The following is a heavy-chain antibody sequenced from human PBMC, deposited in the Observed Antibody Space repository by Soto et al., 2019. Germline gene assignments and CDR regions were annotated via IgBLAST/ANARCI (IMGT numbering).Heavy chain of an antibody. CDR2: NYYSGIT. J-gene: IGHJ6*02. Sequence: QVQLQESGPGLVKPSQTLSLTCTVSGGSISSGGYYWTWIRQHPGKGLEWMGYNYYSGITYYNPSLKSRVTXPXAXSXHQFSLKLSSVTAADTAVYYCARGSSIAGLYYGMDVWGQGTTVTVSS. CDR1: GGSISSGGYY. CDR3: ARGSSIAGLYYGMDV. D-gene: IGHD6-6*01. V-gene: IGHV4-31*03.